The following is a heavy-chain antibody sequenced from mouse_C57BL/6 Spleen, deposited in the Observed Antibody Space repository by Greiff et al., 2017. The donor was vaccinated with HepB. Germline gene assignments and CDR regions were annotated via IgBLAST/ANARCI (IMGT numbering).Heavy chain of an antibody. CDR2: IDPETGGT. D-gene: IGHD1-1*01. CDR3: TRDYYGSSYFAY. J-gene: IGHJ3*01. V-gene: IGHV1-15*01. CDR1: GYTFTDYE. Sequence: VQLQQSGAELVRPGASVTLSCKASGYTFTDYEMHWVKQTPVHGLEWIGAIDPETGGTAYNQKFKGKAILTADKSSSTAYMELLSLTSEDSAVYYCTRDYYGSSYFAYWGQGTLVTVSA.